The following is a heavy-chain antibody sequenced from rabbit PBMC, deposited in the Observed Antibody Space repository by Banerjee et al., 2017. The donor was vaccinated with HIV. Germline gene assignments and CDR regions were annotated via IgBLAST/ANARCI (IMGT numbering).Heavy chain of an antibody. CDR1: GFDFSSNYY. CDR3: AGDLAGVIGWNFNL. V-gene: IGHV1S45*01. CDR2: IYTGSSGST. D-gene: IGHD4-1*01. Sequence: QEQLVESGGGLVQPEGSLTLTCKASGFDFSSNYYMCWVRQAPGKGLEWIACIYTGSSGSTYYASWAKGRFTISKTSPTTVTLQMTSLTVADTATYLCAGDLAGVIGWNFNLWGPGTLVTVS. J-gene: IGHJ4*01.